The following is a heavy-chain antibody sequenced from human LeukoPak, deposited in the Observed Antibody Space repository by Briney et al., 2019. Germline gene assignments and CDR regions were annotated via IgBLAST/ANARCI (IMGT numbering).Heavy chain of an antibody. CDR2: IRFDGSNK. J-gene: IGHJ5*02. CDR1: GFNFWNTG. Sequence: GGSLRLSCAVAGFNFWNTGMHWVRQAPGKGLEWVAFIRFDGSNKYYADSVKGRFTISRDNSKNTLYLQMNSLRAEDTAVYYCAKTSSSWSLISANWFDPWGQGTLVTVSS. V-gene: IGHV3-30*02. CDR3: AKTSSSWSLISANWFDP. D-gene: IGHD6-13*01.